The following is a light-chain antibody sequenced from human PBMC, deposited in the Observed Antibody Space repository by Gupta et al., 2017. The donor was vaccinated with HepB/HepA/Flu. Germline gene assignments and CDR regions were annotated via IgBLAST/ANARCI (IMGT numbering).Light chain of an antibody. Sequence: VLPRPHSVSGRPGQMVVVSCTGNSSNIGAGYDVHWYQHLPGTAPKRLIDRNNNRPSGVPDRVSGSKSATSASLALTGRQTEDEGDSHCQSHDNSLSGPNWVFGGGTKLTV. CDR2: RNN. J-gene: IGLJ3*02. CDR3: QSHDNSLSGPNWV. V-gene: IGLV1-40*01. CDR1: SSNIGAGYD.